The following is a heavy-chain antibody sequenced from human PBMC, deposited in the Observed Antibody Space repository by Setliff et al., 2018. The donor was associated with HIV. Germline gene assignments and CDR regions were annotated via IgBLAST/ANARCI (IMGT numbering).Heavy chain of an antibody. J-gene: IGHJ5*02. D-gene: IGHD5-12*01. V-gene: IGHV4-4*02. CDR1: GASINSPNW. CDR2: IDASGNT. Sequence: TLSLTCAVSGASINSPNWWTWVRQSPGKGLEWIGEIDASGNTNYNPSLQSRLTISVDKSGNQFFLKMNSITAADTAVYYCASQPLQIGGATAWGQGTLVTVPQ. CDR3: ASQPLQIGGATA.